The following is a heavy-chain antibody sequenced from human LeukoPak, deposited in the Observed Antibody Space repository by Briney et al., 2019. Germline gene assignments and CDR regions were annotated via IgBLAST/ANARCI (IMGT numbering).Heavy chain of an antibody. J-gene: IGHJ4*02. CDR1: GFIFDDYA. V-gene: IGHV3-9*03. Sequence: GGSLRLSCAASGFIFDDYAMHWVRQTPGKGLEWVSSISWNSGSIGYADSVKGRFTISRDNAKNSLYLQMNSLRADDMAFYCAKGLGYYYGSGSLFIDYWGQGTLVTVSS. CDR2: ISWNSGSI. CDR3: AKGLGYYYGSGSLFIDY. D-gene: IGHD3-10*01.